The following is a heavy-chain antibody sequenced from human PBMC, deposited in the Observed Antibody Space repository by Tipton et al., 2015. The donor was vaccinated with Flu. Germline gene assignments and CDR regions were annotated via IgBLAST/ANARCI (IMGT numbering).Heavy chain of an antibody. CDR3: ARKVTKSPHNLNYIDS. CDR1: GGSFSGYY. Sequence: LRLSCAVYGGSFSGYYWSWIRQPPGKGLEWIGEISHTGSADYNPSLKSRVIISVDTSKNQFSLKLTSLTAADTAVYYCARKVTKSPHNLNYIDSWGQGTPVTVSS. V-gene: IGHV4-34*01. CDR2: ISHTGSA. D-gene: IGHD1-20*01. J-gene: IGHJ4*02.